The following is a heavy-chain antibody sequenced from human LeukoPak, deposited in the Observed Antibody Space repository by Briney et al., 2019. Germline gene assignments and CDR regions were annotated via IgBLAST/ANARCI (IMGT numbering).Heavy chain of an antibody. V-gene: IGHV4-4*02. CDR3: ARLAPSGSSFDY. Sequence: PSGTLSLTCAASGGSITSSSKWCGWVRQPPGKGLEWIGEIYHTGSTTYNPSLQSRVTISLDKSENQISLILTSLTAADTAVYYCARLAPSGSSFDYWGQGTLVTVSS. J-gene: IGHJ4*02. D-gene: IGHD1-26*01. CDR2: IYHTGST. CDR1: GGSITSSSKW.